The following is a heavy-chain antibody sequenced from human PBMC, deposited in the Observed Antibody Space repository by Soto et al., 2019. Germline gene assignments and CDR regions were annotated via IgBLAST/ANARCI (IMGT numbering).Heavy chain of an antibody. CDR2: IIPVFGTG. CDR1: GGTFSSYA. CDR3: ARVGGTGGYTYGLDY. J-gene: IGHJ4*02. Sequence: GASVKVCCKASGGTFSSYAISRVRQAPGQGLEWMGGIIPVFGTGIYAQKFQGRVTITADKSTNTAYMELSSLRSEDTAVYFCARVGGTGGYTYGLDYWGQGTLVTVSS. V-gene: IGHV1-69*06. D-gene: IGHD5-18*01.